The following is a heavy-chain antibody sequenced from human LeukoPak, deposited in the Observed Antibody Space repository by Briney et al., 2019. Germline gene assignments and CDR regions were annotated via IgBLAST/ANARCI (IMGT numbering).Heavy chain of an antibody. V-gene: IGHV3-21*01. D-gene: IGHD5-12*01. CDR2: ISSSSSYI. J-gene: IGHJ4*02. CDR1: GFTFSGYS. CDR3: ARGVDAIVATYSGY. Sequence: GGSLRLSCAASGFTFSGYSMNWVRQAPGKGLEWVSSISSSSSYIYYADSVKGRFTISRDNAKNSLYLQMNSLRAEDTAVYYCARGVDAIVATYSGYWGQGTLVTVSS.